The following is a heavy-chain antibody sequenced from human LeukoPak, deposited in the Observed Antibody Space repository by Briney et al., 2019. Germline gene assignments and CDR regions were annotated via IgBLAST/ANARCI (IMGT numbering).Heavy chain of an antibody. D-gene: IGHD6-13*01. Sequence: SETLSLTCTVSGGSISSYYWSWIRQPPGKGLGWIGYIYYSGSTNYNPSLKSRVTISVDTSKNQFSLKLSSVTAADTAVYYCATGEGIALYGGSWGQGTLVTVSS. J-gene: IGHJ4*02. CDR1: GGSISSYY. CDR3: ATGEGIALYGGS. CDR2: IYYSGST. V-gene: IGHV4-59*01.